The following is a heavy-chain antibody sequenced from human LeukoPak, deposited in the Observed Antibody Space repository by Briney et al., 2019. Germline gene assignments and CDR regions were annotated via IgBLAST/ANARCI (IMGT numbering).Heavy chain of an antibody. CDR1: GYTFTGYY. CDR2: INPNSGGT. Sequence: ASVKVSCKASGYTFTGYYMHWVRQAPGQGLEWMGWINPNSGGTNYAQKFQGRVTMTRDTSISTAYMELSRLRSDDTAVYYCARGYTSSGWISYWYFDLWGRGTLVTVSS. V-gene: IGHV1-2*02. CDR3: ARGYTSSGWISYWYFDL. J-gene: IGHJ2*01. D-gene: IGHD6-19*01.